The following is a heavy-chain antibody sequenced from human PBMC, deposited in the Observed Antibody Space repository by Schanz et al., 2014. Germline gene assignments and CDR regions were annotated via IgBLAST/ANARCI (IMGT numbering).Heavy chain of an antibody. CDR3: ARTTFGKGKTYLGDYHYYHYMDV. V-gene: IGHV1-69*02. CDR1: RSTFSTYT. Sequence: QVQLVQSGAEVKKPGSSVKVSCKASRSTFSTYTISWVRQAPGQGLEWMGKIIPVLNIATYAQRFQGRVSITADTSTSPAYMELTSLRSEDTAVYYCARTTFGKGKTYLGDYHYYHYMDVWGNGTTVTVSS. J-gene: IGHJ6*03. D-gene: IGHD4-17*01. CDR2: IIPVLNIA.